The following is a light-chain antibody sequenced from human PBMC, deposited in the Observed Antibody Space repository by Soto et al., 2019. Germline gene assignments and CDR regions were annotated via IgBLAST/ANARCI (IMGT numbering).Light chain of an antibody. V-gene: IGKV1-9*01. J-gene: IGKJ4*01. CDR2: EAS. Sequence: DIQLTQSPSFLSASVGDRVTITCRASQGISSFLVWYQQKPGKAPKLLIYEASTLQSGVPSRFSGSGSGTEFTLTISSLQPEDFAIYYCQQVNSYPLTFGGGTKVEIK. CDR1: QGISSF. CDR3: QQVNSYPLT.